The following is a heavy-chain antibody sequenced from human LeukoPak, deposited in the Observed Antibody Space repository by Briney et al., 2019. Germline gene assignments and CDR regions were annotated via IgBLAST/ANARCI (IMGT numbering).Heavy chain of an antibody. CDR2: INHSGST. CDR3: SRQRGVIVVVAPALKTYSRWFDP. V-gene: IGHV4-34*01. D-gene: IGHD2-2*01. J-gene: IGHJ5*02. Sequence: SETLSLTCAVYGVSFSGYYWSWIRQPPGKGLEWIGEINHSGSTNYNPSLKSRVNISVDTSKNQFSLKLSSVTAADTGVYYCSRQRGVIVVVAPALKTYSRWFDPWGQGTLVTVSS. CDR1: GVSFSGYY.